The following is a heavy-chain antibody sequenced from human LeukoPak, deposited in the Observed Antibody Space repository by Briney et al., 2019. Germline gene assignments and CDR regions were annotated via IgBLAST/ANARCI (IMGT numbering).Heavy chain of an antibody. D-gene: IGHD3-10*01. J-gene: IGHJ4*02. Sequence: MPGGSLRLSCAASGFTFSNAWMSWVRQAPGKGLEWVGRIKSKTDGGTTDYAAPVKGRFTISRDDSKNTLYLQMNSLKTEDTAVYYCTTAITMVRGVIMEGRPSRSLERFDYWGQGTLVTVSS. CDR1: GFTFSNAW. CDR2: IKSKTDGGTT. V-gene: IGHV3-15*01. CDR3: TTAITMVRGVIMEGRPSRSLERFDY.